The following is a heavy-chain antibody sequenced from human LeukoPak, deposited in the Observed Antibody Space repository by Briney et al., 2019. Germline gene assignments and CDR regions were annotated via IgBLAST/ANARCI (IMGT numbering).Heavy chain of an antibody. CDR3: ARAPGGYYSFDY. Sequence: PSETQSLTCGVSGGSISSYNWWSWVRQPPGKGLEWIGEIFHSGTANYNPSLKSRVTISIDKSKNQVSLNLNSVTAADTAVYYCARAPGGYYSFDYWGQGTLVTVSS. V-gene: IGHV4-4*02. D-gene: IGHD3-22*01. J-gene: IGHJ4*02. CDR2: IFHSGTA. CDR1: GGSISSYNW.